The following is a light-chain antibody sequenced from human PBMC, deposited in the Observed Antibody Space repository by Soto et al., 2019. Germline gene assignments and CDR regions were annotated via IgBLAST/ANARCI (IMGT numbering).Light chain of an antibody. CDR1: SSDVGGYNY. J-gene: IGLJ1*01. CDR2: EVT. Sequence: QSVLTQPASVSGSPGQSITISCTGTSSDVGGYNYVSWYQQHPGKAPKLLIYEVTYRPSGASNRFSGSKSGNTASLTISGLQAEDEADYFCGSYTSRNTLVFGTGTKLTVL. V-gene: IGLV2-14*03. CDR3: GSYTSRNTLV.